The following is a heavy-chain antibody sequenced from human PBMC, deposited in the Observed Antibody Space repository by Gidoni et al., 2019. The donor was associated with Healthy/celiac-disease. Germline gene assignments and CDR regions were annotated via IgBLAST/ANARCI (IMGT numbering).Heavy chain of an antibody. D-gene: IGHD2-15*01. J-gene: IGHJ6*02. CDR3: ARQYCSGGSCKHYYYYGMDV. V-gene: IGHV3-30-3*01. CDR1: GFTFSSYA. Sequence: QVQLVESGGGVVQPGRSLRLSCAASGFTFSSYALHWVRQAPGKGLEWVAVISYDGSNKYYADSVKGRFTISRDNSKNTLYLQMNSLRAEDTAVYYCARQYCSGGSCKHYYYYGMDVWGQGTTVTVSS. CDR2: ISYDGSNK.